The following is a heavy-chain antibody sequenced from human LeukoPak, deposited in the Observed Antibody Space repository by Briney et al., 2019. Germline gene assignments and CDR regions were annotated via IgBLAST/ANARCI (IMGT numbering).Heavy chain of an antibody. CDR2: INPNSGGT. V-gene: IGHV1-2*02. Sequence: GASVKVSCKASGYTFTGYYIHWVRQAPGQGLEWTGWINPNSGGTNYAQEFQGRVTMTRDTSISTAYMELSRLRSDDTAVYYCARRKRGIAAADPWGQGTLVTVSS. CDR1: GYTFTGYY. CDR3: ARRKRGIAAADP. D-gene: IGHD6-13*01. J-gene: IGHJ5*02.